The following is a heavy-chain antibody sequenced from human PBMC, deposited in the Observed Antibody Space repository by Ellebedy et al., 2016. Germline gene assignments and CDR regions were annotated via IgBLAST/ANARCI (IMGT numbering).Heavy chain of an antibody. CDR1: GGSISSSTYY. D-gene: IGHD6-19*01. CDR2: IYYSGNT. J-gene: IGHJ4*02. Sequence: SETLSLTCTVSGGSISSSTYYWGWIRQPPGKGLEWIGSIYYSGNTYYNPSLKSRVTISVDTSKTQFSLKLSSVTAADTAVYYCARLSGGSGWYPLDYWGQGTLVTVSS. V-gene: IGHV4-39*07. CDR3: ARLSGGSGWYPLDY.